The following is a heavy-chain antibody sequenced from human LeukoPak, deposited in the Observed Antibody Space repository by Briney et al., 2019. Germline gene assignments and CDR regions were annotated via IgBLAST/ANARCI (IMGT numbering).Heavy chain of an antibody. Sequence: PGGSLRLSCAASGFTFSSYWMSWVRQAPGKGLEWVANIKQDGSEKYYVDSVKGRFTISRDNTKNSLYLQMNSLRAEDTAVYYCARESGVAVARNRDAFDIWGQGTMVTVSS. CDR2: IKQDGSEK. D-gene: IGHD6-19*01. CDR1: GFTFSSYW. J-gene: IGHJ3*02. V-gene: IGHV3-7*01. CDR3: ARESGVAVARNRDAFDI.